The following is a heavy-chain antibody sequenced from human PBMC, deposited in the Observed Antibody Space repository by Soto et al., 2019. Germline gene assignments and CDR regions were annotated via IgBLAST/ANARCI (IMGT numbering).Heavy chain of an antibody. CDR1: GGYFSGYY. D-gene: IGHD3-10*01. J-gene: IGHJ6*03. CDR3: ARGRILVRGVIITRDYYYIDV. Sequence: SETLSLTCAVYGGYFSGYYWRWIRQPPGKGLEWIGEINHSGSTNYNPSLKSRVTISVDTSKNQFSLKLSSVTAADTAVYYCARGRILVRGVIITRDYYYIDVWGKGTTVSVSS. V-gene: IGHV4-34*01. CDR2: INHSGST.